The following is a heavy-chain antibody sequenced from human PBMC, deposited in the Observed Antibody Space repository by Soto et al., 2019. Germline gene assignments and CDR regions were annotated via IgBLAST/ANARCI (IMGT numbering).Heavy chain of an antibody. D-gene: IGHD3-10*02. Sequence: QVQLVQSGAEVKKPGASVKVSCKASGYTFTTYAISWVRQAPGQGLEWMGWISAYNGNTNYAQKLQGRVTMPADTSTSTASMELRGLRCDDTAVYSCVRDSPPLFDWGQGTLGTVSS. CDR1: GYTFTTYA. CDR2: ISAYNGNT. CDR3: VRDSPPLFD. V-gene: IGHV1-18*01. J-gene: IGHJ4*02.